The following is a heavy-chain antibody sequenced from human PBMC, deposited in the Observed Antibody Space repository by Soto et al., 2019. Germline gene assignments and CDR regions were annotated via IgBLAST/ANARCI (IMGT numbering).Heavy chain of an antibody. J-gene: IGHJ6*02. CDR3: DRSQGGSSSLDIYYYYYYGMDV. D-gene: IGHD2-15*01. V-gene: IGHV1-69*01. CDR1: GGTFSSYA. CDR2: VIPIFGTA. Sequence: QVQLVQSGAEVKKPGSSVKVSCKAPGGTFSSYAISWVRQAPGQGLEWVGGVIPIFGTAKYAQKFQGRVTSTADESTNTGYMVLRSMRSVDKDVHYGDRSQGGSSSLDIYYYYYYGMDVWGQGTTVTASS.